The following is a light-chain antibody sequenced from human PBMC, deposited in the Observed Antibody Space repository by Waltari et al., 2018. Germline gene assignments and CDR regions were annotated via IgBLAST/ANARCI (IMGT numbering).Light chain of an antibody. V-gene: IGLV4-69*01. J-gene: IGLJ3*02. CDR1: SGHSSNV. CDR2: VNSDGSH. CDR3: HTGGHGTWV. Sequence: QLVLTQSPSASASLGASVKLTCTLSSGHSSNVVAWLQQRPEKGPRYLMKVNSDGSHSKGDEIPGRFSGSSSGAERYLTISSLQSEDEADYDCHTGGHGTWVFGGGTKLTVL.